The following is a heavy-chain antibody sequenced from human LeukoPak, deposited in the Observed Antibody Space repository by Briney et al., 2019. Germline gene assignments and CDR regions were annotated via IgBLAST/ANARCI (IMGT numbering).Heavy chain of an antibody. V-gene: IGHV3-73*01. Sequence: GGSLRLSCAASGFTFSGSAMHWVRQASGKGLEWVGRIRSKANSYATAYAASVKGRFTISRDDSKNTLYLQMNSLRAEDTAVYYCAKDSGSYPLFDYWGQGTLVTVSS. CDR1: GFTFSGSA. CDR3: AKDSGSYPLFDY. D-gene: IGHD1-26*01. CDR2: IRSKANSYAT. J-gene: IGHJ4*02.